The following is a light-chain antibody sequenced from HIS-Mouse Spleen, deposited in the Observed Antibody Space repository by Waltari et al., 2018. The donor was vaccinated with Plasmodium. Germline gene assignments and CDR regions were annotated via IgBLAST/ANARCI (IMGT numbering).Light chain of an antibody. CDR3: QQYNNWSFT. CDR1: QSVSGN. CDR2: GAS. V-gene: IGKV3-15*01. J-gene: IGKJ3*01. Sequence: EIEMTQSPDTLSVSPGERATLSCRARQSVSGNLAWYQQKPGQAPRLLIYGASTRATGIPARFSGSGSGTEFTLTISSLQSEDFAVYYCQQYNNWSFTFGPGTKVDIK.